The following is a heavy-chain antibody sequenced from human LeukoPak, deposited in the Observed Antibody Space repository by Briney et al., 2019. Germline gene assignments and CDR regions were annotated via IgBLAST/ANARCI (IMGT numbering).Heavy chain of an antibody. Sequence: GGSLRLSCAASGFTFSSYSMNWVRQAPGKGLEWVSSISSSSSFIYYADSVKGRFTISRDNSKNTLYLQMNSLRAEDTAVYYCAKVSYTTKMVRGVIDYYGMDVWGQGTTVTVSS. J-gene: IGHJ6*02. CDR3: AKVSYTTKMVRGVIDYYGMDV. CDR2: ISSSSSFI. V-gene: IGHV3-21*04. CDR1: GFTFSSYS. D-gene: IGHD3-10*01.